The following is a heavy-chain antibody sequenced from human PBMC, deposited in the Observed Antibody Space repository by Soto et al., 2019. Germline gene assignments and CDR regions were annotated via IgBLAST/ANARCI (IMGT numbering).Heavy chain of an antibody. CDR3: ARTPKWNANFDY. CDR2: INPNSGGT. V-gene: IGHV1-2*02. D-gene: IGHD1-1*01. J-gene: IGHJ4*02. CDR1: GYTFTGYY. Sequence: RASVKVSCKASGYTFTGYYMHWVRQAPGQGLEWMGWINPNSGGTNYAQKFQGRVTMTRDTSISTAYMELSRLRSDDTAVYYCARTPKWNANFDYWGQGTLVTVSS.